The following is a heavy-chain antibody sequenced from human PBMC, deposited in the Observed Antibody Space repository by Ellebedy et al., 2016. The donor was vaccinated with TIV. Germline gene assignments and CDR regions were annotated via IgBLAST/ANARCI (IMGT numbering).Heavy chain of an antibody. V-gene: IGHV4-39*07. J-gene: IGHJ4*02. CDR2: IYYSGST. CDR1: GGSISSSSYY. CDR3: ARDYYGSGSSDY. Sequence: SETLFLTCTVSGGSISSSSYYWGWIRQPPGKGLEWIGSIYYSGSTYYNPSLKSRVTISVDTSKNQFSLKLSSVTAADTAVYYCARDYYGSGSSDYWGQGTLVTVSS. D-gene: IGHD3-10*01.